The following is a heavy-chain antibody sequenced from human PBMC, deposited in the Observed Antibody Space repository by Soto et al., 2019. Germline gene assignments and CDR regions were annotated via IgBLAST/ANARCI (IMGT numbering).Heavy chain of an antibody. D-gene: IGHD6-6*01. CDR3: AREIESSSVDY. Sequence: QVQLQQWCAGLLKPSETLSLTCAVYGGSFSGYYWSWIRQPPGKGLEWIGEINHSGSTNYNPSLKSRVTISVDTSKNQFSLKLSSVTAADTAVYYCAREIESSSVDYWGQGTLVTVSS. CDR1: GGSFSGYY. V-gene: IGHV4-34*01. CDR2: INHSGST. J-gene: IGHJ4*02.